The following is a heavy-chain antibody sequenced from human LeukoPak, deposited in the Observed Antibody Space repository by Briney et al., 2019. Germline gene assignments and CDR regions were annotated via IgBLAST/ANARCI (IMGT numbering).Heavy chain of an antibody. CDR2: IYYSGST. CDR1: GGSVSSGSYY. CDR3: ARAPSYYGDYRAAAFDI. D-gene: IGHD4-17*01. Sequence: SETLSLTCTVSGGSVSSGSYYWSRIRQPPGKGLEWIGYIYYSGSTNYNPSLKSRVTISVDTSKNQFSLKLSSVTAADTAVYYCARAPSYYGDYRAAAFDIWGQGTMVTVSS. V-gene: IGHV4-61*01. J-gene: IGHJ3*02.